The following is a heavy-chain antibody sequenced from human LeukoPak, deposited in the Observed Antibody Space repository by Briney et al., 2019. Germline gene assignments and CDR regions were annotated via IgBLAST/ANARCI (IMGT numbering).Heavy chain of an antibody. CDR1: GYTFTYYY. J-gene: IGHJ4*02. CDR3: ARVTFYYTSSGYFES. V-gene: IGHV1-2*02. Sequence: GASVKVSCKASGYTFTYYYIHWVRQAPGQGLEWMGWINPYSGGTNYAQKFQGSVTMTRDTSISTAYMELRRLRSDDTAIYYCARVTFYYTSSGYFESWGQGTLVTVSS. CDR2: INPYSGGT. D-gene: IGHD3-22*01.